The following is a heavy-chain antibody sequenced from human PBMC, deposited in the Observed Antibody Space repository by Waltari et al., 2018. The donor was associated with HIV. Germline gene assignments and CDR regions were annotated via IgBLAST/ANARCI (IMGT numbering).Heavy chain of an antibody. D-gene: IGHD4-4*01. CDR2: IRSRIYGGAT. J-gene: IGHJ4*02. V-gene: IGHV3-49*03. CDR1: GFSFGDFA. Sequence: EVQLVEFGGGLVQPGRSLRLSGTGFGFSFGDFAISWFRRAPGGGLEWVGLIRSRIYGGATEYAASAKGRFTISRDDLKSVAYLQMNSLKTEDTAVYYCTRSSKLDYWGQGTLVTVSS. CDR3: TRSSKLDY.